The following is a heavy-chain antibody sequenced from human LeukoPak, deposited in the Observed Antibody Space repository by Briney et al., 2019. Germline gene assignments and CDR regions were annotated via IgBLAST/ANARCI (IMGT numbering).Heavy chain of an antibody. V-gene: IGHV4-39*07. CDR3: ARDLPVYSSNKRRGAFDI. CDR2: IYYSGST. CDR1: GGSISSSSYY. J-gene: IGHJ3*02. Sequence: SETLSLTCTVSGGSISSSSYYWGWIRQPPGNGLEWIGSIYYSGSTYYNPSLKSRVTISVDTSKNQFSLKLNSVTPEDTAVYYCARDLPVYSSNKRRGAFDIWGQGTMVTVSS. D-gene: IGHD6-13*01.